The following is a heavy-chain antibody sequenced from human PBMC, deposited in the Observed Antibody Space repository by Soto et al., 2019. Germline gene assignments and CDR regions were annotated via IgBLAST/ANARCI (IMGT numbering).Heavy chain of an antibody. CDR3: ARQGEAARGSVVSWFDP. Sequence: QLQLQESGPGLVKPSETLSLTCTVSGGSISSSSYYWGWIRQPPGKGLEWIGSIYYSGSTYYNPSCKSRVTISVDTSKNQFSLKLSSVTAADTAVYYCARQGEAARGSVVSWFDPWGQGTLVTVSS. V-gene: IGHV4-39*01. J-gene: IGHJ5*02. CDR2: IYYSGST. CDR1: GGSISSSSYY. D-gene: IGHD6-6*01.